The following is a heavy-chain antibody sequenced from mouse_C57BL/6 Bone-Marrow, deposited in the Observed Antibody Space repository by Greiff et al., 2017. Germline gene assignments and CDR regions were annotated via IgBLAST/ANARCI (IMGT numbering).Heavy chain of an antibody. J-gene: IGHJ1*03. CDR1: GYTFTSYG. CDR2: IYPRSGNT. V-gene: IGHV1-81*01. Sequence: VKVVESGAELARPGASVKLSCKASGYTFTSYGISWVKQRTGQGLEWIGEIYPRSGNTYYNEKFKGKATLTADKSSSTAYMELRSLTSEDSAVYFCARRHYGSSHWYFDVWGTGTTVTVSS. CDR3: ARRHYGSSHWYFDV. D-gene: IGHD1-1*01.